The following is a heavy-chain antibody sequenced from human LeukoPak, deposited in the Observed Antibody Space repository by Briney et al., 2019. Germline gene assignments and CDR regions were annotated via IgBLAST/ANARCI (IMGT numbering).Heavy chain of an antibody. V-gene: IGHV4-34*11. Sequence: PSETLSLTCAVYGGSFSGYYWSWIRQPPGKGLEWIGYLYYNGRTNYNPSLKSRVTLSLDTSKNQFSLKLSSVTAADTAVYYCARDRYSSGYYDAFDIWGQGTMVTVSS. J-gene: IGHJ3*02. CDR2: LYYNGRT. CDR1: GGSFSGYY. D-gene: IGHD3-22*01. CDR3: ARDRYSSGYYDAFDI.